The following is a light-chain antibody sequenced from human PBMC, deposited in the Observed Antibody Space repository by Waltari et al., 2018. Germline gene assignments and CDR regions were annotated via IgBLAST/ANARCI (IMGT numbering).Light chain of an antibody. CDR1: QTVSTTY. CDR2: GAS. V-gene: IGKV3-20*01. J-gene: IGKJ4*01. Sequence: VLTQSPGTLPLSPGERATLSCSTSQTVSTTYLAWYQQKPGQAPTLLIYGASSRATGIPDRFSGSGSGTDFSLTISSLEPEDFAVYYCQKYDISPLTFGGGTKVEIK. CDR3: QKYDISPLT.